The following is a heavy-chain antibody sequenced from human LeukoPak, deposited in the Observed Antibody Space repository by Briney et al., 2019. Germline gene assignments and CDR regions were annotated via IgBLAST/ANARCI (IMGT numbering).Heavy chain of an antibody. CDR2: INPNSGGT. CDR3: ARDFWSGYYTSTWFDP. V-gene: IGHV1-2*02. D-gene: IGHD3-3*01. CDR1: GYTFTGYY. Sequence: ASVKVSCKASGYTFTGYYMHWVRQAPGQGLEWMGWINPNSGGTNYAQKFQGRVTMTRDTSISTAYMELSRLRSDDTAVYYCARDFWSGYYTSTWFDPWGQGTLVTVSS. J-gene: IGHJ5*02.